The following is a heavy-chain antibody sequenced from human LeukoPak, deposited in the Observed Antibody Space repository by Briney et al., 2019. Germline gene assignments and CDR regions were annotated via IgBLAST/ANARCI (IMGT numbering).Heavy chain of an antibody. CDR1: GYTFTSYG. D-gene: IGHD6-19*01. CDR3: ARGSIAVAGDYFDY. Sequence: GASVKVSCKASGYTFTSYGISWVRQAPGQGLEWMGWISAYNGNTNYAQKLQGRVTMTRDTSISTAYMELSRLRSDDTAVYYCARGSIAVAGDYFDYWGQGTLVTVSS. J-gene: IGHJ4*02. CDR2: ISAYNGNT. V-gene: IGHV1-18*01.